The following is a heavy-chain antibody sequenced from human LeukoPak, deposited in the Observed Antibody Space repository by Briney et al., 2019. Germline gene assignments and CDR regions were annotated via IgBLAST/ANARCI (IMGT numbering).Heavy chain of an antibody. D-gene: IGHD3-22*01. CDR2: MNQDGSEE. CDR1: GFTFSSHW. J-gene: IGHJ4*02. V-gene: IGHV3-7*01. Sequence: GGSLRLSCVASGFTFSSHWMSWVRQAPGKGLEWAANMNQDGSEENYVDSVKGRFTISRDNAKNSLYLQMNSLRAEDTAVYYCVRDRGYSTFDYWGQGSLVTVSS. CDR3: VRDRGYSTFDY.